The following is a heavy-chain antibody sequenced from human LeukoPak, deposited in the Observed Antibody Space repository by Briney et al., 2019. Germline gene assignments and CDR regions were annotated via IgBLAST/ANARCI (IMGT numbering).Heavy chain of an antibody. D-gene: IGHD3-22*01. J-gene: IGHJ4*02. CDR1: GYTFSRHG. CDR3: AKDIHPGLDSGASCCFDY. Sequence: ASVKVSCMTSGYTFSRHGITWVRQAPGQGLEGMGWVSGYNGNTNYAQNVQGRVTMTTDTSTNTAYMELRSLRSDDTAVYYCAKDIHPGLDSGASCCFDYWGQGTPVTVSS. CDR2: VSGYNGNT. V-gene: IGHV1-18*01.